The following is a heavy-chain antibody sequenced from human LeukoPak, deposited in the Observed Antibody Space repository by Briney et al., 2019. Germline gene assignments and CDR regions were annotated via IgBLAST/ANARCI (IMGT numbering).Heavy chain of an antibody. D-gene: IGHD5-18*01. J-gene: IGHJ4*02. CDR2: IRPDGSEK. CDR1: GFTFSNYN. Sequence: GGSLRLSCAASGFTFSNYNMNWVRQAPGKGLEWVANIRPDGSEKYYVDSVKGRFTISRDNAKNSLYLQMNSLRAEDTAVYYCARGGYTFGYDDYWGQGTLVTVSS. CDR3: ARGGYTFGYDDY. V-gene: IGHV3-7*02.